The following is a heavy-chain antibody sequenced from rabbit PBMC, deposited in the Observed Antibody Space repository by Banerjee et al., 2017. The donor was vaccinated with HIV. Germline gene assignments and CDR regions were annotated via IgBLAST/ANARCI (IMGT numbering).Heavy chain of an antibody. J-gene: IGHJ4*01. CDR1: GFSFSSSYW. V-gene: IGHV1S45*01. CDR3: ARDGAAYAGYDYTYFNL. D-gene: IGHD6-1*01. CDR2: IYTGSSVRT. Sequence: QEQLEESGGDLVKPEGSLTLTCTASGFSFSSSYWICWVRQAPGKGLEWIACIYTGSSVRTNYASWAKGRFTISKTSSTTVTLQMTSLTAADTATYFCARDGAAYAGYDYTYFNLWGPGTLVTVS.